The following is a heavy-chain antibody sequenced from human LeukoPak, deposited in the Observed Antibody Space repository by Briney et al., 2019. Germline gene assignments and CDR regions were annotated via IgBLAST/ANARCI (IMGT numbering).Heavy chain of an antibody. CDR2: IYYSGST. D-gene: IGHD3-22*01. J-gene: IGHJ4*02. CDR3: ARVGEGGYLVYYFDY. V-gene: IGHV4-59*01. CDR1: GGSISSYY. Sequence: PSETLSLTCTVSGGSISSYYWSWIRQPPGKGLEWIGYIYYSGSTNYNPSLKSRVTISVDTSKNQFSLKLSSVTAADTAVYYRARVGEGGYLVYYFDYWGQGTLVTVSS.